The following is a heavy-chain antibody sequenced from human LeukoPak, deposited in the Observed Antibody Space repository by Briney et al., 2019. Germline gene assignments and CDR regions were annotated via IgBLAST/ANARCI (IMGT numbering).Heavy chain of an antibody. J-gene: IGHJ4*02. V-gene: IGHV3-21*01. Sequence: SLCLSCAPSGFTLSSYSMNWVRQAPGKGLEWVSSISSSSSYIYYADSVKGRFTISRDNAKNSLYLQMNSLRAEDTAVYYCARENYYDSSGPPGTDYWGQGTLVTVSS. CDR3: ARENYYDSSGPPGTDY. D-gene: IGHD3-22*01. CDR2: ISSSSSYI. CDR1: GFTLSSYS.